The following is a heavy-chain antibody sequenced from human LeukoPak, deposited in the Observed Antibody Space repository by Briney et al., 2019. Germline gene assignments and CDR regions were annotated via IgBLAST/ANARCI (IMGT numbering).Heavy chain of an antibody. CDR1: GYTFTGYY. V-gene: IGHV1-2*02. J-gene: IGHJ4*02. Sequence: ASVKVSCKASGYTFTGYYMHWVRQAPGQGLEWMGWINPNSGGTNYAQKFQGRATMTRDTSISTAYMELSRLRSDDTAVYYCAREATVTKGFDWWGQGTLVTVSS. CDR3: AREATVTKGFDW. CDR2: INPNSGGT. D-gene: IGHD4-17*01.